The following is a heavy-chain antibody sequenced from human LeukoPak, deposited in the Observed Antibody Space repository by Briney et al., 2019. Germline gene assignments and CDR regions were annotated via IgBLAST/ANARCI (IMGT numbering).Heavy chain of an antibody. V-gene: IGHV4-34*01. CDR2: INHSGST. D-gene: IGHD3-3*01. J-gene: IGHJ4*02. CDR1: GGSFSGYY. CDR3: ARARKLYDFWSGYYY. Sequence: SETLSLTCAVYGGSFSGYYWSWIRQSPGKGLEWIGEINHSGSTNYNPSLKSRVTISVDTSKNQFSLKLSSVTAADTAVYYCARARKLYDFWSGYYYWGQGTLVTVSS.